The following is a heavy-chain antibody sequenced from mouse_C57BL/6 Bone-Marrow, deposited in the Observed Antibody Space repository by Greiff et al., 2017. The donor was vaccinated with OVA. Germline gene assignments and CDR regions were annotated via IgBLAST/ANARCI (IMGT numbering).Heavy chain of an antibody. J-gene: IGHJ3*01. D-gene: IGHD1-1*02. CDR2: IYPGDGDT. Sequence: VMLVESGAELVKPGASVKISCKASGYAFSSYWMNWVKQRPGKGLEWIGQIYPGDGDTNYNGKFKGKATLTADKSSSTAYMQLSSLTSEDSAVYFCAVGFPPPYWGQGTLVTVSA. V-gene: IGHV1-80*01. CDR1: GYAFSSYW. CDR3: AVGFPPPY.